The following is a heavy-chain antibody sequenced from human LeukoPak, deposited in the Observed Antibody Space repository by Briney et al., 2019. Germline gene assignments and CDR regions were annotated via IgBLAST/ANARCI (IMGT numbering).Heavy chain of an antibody. D-gene: IGHD3-22*01. V-gene: IGHV3-23*01. Sequence: GGSLRLSCAASGFTFSSYAMNWVRQAPGKGLEWVSAISGSGSNTYYSDSVKGRFTISRDNSKNTLYLQMNSLRAEDTAVYYCAKDSIGYYKPFDYWGQGSLVIVSS. J-gene: IGHJ4*02. CDR3: AKDSIGYYKPFDY. CDR1: GFTFSSYA. CDR2: ISGSGSNT.